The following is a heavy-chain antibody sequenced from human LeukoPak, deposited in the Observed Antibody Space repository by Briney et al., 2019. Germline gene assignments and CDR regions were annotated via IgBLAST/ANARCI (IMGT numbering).Heavy chain of an antibody. V-gene: IGHV1-18*01. J-gene: IGHJ4*02. CDR1: VYTFTSYG. CDR3: ARSRAVAGTSYFDY. CDR2: ISAYNGNT. Sequence: GASVKVSCKPSVYTFTSYGISWVRQAPGHRLEWMGWISAYNGNTNYAQKLPARVTMTTDTSTSTAYTELRSLRSDDTAVYYCARSRAVAGTSYFDYWGQGTLVTVSS. D-gene: IGHD6-19*01.